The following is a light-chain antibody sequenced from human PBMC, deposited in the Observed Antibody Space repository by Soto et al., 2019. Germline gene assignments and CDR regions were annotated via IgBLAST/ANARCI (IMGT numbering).Light chain of an antibody. V-gene: IGKV1-12*01. CDR3: QQADSFPVT. J-gene: IGKJ3*01. Sequence: DIQMTQSPSSVSASVGDTVTITCRASQDISNWLAWYQHKPGKAPKFLIYAASNLESGVPSKFSGVGSGTDFTLTISSLQPEDFATYYCQQADSFPVTFGPGTKVDMK. CDR1: QDISNW. CDR2: AAS.